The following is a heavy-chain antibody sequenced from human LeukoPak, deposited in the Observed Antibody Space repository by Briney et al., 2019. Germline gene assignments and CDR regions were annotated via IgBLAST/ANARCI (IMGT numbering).Heavy chain of an antibody. D-gene: IGHD2-2*01. J-gene: IGHJ6*02. CDR2: INSNGGST. CDR3: VKGTSTKYYYYGMDV. Sequence: GGSLRLSCAASGFAFSNYATHWVRQAPGKGLEYVAGINSNGGSTFYADSVKGRFTMSGDNSKNTLYLQMSSLRAEDTAVYYCVKGTSTKYYYYGMDVWGQGTTVTVSS. CDR1: GFAFSNYA. V-gene: IGHV3-64D*06.